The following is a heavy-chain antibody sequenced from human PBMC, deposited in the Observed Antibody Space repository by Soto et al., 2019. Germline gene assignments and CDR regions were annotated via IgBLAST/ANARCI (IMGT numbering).Heavy chain of an antibody. D-gene: IGHD1-26*01. CDR2: VDPTDSYT. CDR1: VYSFTTYW. Sequence: GESLKISCQGSVYSFTTYWISWVRQMPGKGPEWMGRVDPTDSYTNYSPSFQGHVTFSADKSISAAYLQWSSLKASDSAIYYCAGLLYSGSYPTLDYWGQGTLVTVSS. V-gene: IGHV5-10-1*01. J-gene: IGHJ4*02. CDR3: AGLLYSGSYPTLDY.